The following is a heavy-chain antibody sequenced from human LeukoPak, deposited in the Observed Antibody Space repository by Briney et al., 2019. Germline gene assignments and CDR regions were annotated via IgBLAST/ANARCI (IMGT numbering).Heavy chain of an antibody. CDR1: GYTLTELS. CDR3: ATYSSIASPTSFDY. V-gene: IGHV1-24*01. Sequence: ASVKVSCKVSGYTLTELSMHWVRQAPGKGLEWMGGFDPEDGETIYAQKSQGRVTMTEDTSTDPAYMELSSLRSEDTAVYYCATYSSIASPTSFDYWGQGTLVTVSS. J-gene: IGHJ4*02. CDR2: FDPEDGET. D-gene: IGHD6-13*01.